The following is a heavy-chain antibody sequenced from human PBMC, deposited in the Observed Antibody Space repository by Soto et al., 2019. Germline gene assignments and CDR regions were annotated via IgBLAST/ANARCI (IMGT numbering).Heavy chain of an antibody. D-gene: IGHD3-16*01. Sequence: GGSLRLSCAASGFTFSSYAMSWVRQAPGKGLEWVSAISGSGGSTYYADSVKGRFTISRDNSKNTLYLQMNSLRAEDTDVYYCAKSSAGDRLVFDYWGQGTLVTVSS. CDR1: GFTFSSYA. CDR3: AKSSAGDRLVFDY. CDR2: ISGSGGST. V-gene: IGHV3-23*01. J-gene: IGHJ4*02.